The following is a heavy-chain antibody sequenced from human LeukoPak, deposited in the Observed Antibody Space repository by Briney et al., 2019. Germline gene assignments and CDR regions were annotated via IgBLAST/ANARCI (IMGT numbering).Heavy chain of an antibody. D-gene: IGHD2-15*01. CDR3: ARRGHCSRGMDV. CDR2: IKNDVSET. V-gene: IGHV3-7*03. J-gene: IGHJ6*04. Sequence: GGSLSLSCAVSGFIFGNVWMTWVRHPPGKGLEWVGNIKNDVSETYYVDSVKGQFTTSQDNAKNSLYLQMNNLRADDTAGYYCARRGHCSRGMDVWGKGTTVTVSS. CDR1: GFIFGNVW.